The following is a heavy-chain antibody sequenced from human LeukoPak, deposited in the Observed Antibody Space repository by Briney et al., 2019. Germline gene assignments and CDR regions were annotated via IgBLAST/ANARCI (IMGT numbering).Heavy chain of an antibody. CDR3: ARESGKFDY. J-gene: IGHJ4*02. CDR2: ISGDGVST. V-gene: IGHV3-43*02. CDR1: GLPIGDFA. Sequence: GGSLRLSCVASGLPIGDFAMHWVRQAPGQGLEWVSLISGDGVSTFFADSVKGRFSISRDNGKNSLFLEMSSLRTEDTAMYYCARESGKFDYWGQGTLVAVSS.